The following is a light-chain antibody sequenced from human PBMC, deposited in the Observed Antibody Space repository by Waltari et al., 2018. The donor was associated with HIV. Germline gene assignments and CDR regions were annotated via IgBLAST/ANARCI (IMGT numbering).Light chain of an antibody. CDR1: QNIDTW. V-gene: IGKV1-5*03. J-gene: IGKJ1*01. Sequence: DIQMTQSPSTLSTSEGDRITITCRASQNIDTWLAWYQQKAGKAPKLLVYKASSLESGVPTRFSGSGSWTEFTLTISSLQPDDYATYDCQHYNTSSPWTFGQGTRVDI. CDR2: KAS. CDR3: QHYNTSSPWT.